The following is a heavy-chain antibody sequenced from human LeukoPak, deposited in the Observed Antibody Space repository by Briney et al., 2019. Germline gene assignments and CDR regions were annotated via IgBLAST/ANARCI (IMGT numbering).Heavy chain of an antibody. CDR1: GFTFSSYT. Sequence: GGSLRLSCAASGFTFSSYTMSWVRQAPGKGLEWVSTITTSDGNTYYADSVKGRFTVSRDNSKNTLYLQMNSLRAEDTTVYYCAKDGGLWVSAHWGDSWGRGTLVTVSS. J-gene: IGHJ4*02. D-gene: IGHD7-27*01. CDR2: ITTSDGNT. CDR3: AKDGGLWVSAHWGDS. V-gene: IGHV3-23*01.